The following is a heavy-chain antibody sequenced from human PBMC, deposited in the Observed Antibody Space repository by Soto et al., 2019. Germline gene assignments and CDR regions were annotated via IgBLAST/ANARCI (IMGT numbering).Heavy chain of an antibody. CDR1: GGSFSNYI. Sequence: QVHLVQSGAEVKKPGSSVKVSCKASGGSFSNYIFAWVRQAPGQGLEWMGGTIPMFATAQYAQKLQGRVTIPADESTSTVYMDLTSLTSDDTAVYYCARGLFGQQWLVGFDTWVQGTLVTVSS. V-gene: IGHV1-69*01. D-gene: IGHD6-19*01. J-gene: IGHJ4*02. CDR3: ARGLFGQQWLVGFDT. CDR2: TIPMFATA.